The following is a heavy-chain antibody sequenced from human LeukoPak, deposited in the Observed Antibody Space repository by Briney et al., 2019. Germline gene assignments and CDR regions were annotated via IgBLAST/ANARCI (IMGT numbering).Heavy chain of an antibody. D-gene: IGHD6-6*01. CDR1: GGTFSSYA. CDR3: ARGTRQLARYYYYYMDV. J-gene: IGHJ6*03. Sequence: ASVKASCKASGGTFSSYAISWVRQAPGQGLEWMGRIIPIFGTANYAQKFQGRVTITTDESTSTAYMELSSLRSEDTAVYYCARGTRQLARYYYYYMDVWGKGTTVTVSS. CDR2: IIPIFGTA. V-gene: IGHV1-69*05.